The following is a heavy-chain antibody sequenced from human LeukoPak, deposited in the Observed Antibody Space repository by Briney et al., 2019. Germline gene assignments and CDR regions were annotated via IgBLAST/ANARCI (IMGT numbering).Heavy chain of an antibody. CDR3: SRESGAFCPFGY. CDR2: ISLSGQT. V-gene: IGHV4-4*02. Sequence: GSLRLSCAASGFTFRSYGMRWVRQPPGQGLEWIGEISLSGQTNFNPSLNGRVTMSLDESRNQLSLKLTSVTAADTAIYYCSRESGAFCPFGYWGQGTLVIVPP. D-gene: IGHD1-26*01. CDR1: GFTFRSYGM. J-gene: IGHJ4*02.